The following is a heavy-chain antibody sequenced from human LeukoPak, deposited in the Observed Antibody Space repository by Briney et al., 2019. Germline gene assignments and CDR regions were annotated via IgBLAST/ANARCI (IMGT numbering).Heavy chain of an antibody. J-gene: IGHJ4*02. CDR2: IYSDGST. CDR3: ASSLGYNYGYVIY. CDR1: GSTVSSNY. V-gene: IGHV3-66*01. Sequence: GGSLRLSCAASGSTVSSNYMNWVRQAPGKGLEWVSVIYSDGSTYYADAVEGRFTISRDNSKNTLYLQMNSLRTEDTAVYYCASSLGYNYGYVIYWGQGTLVAVSS. D-gene: IGHD5-18*01.